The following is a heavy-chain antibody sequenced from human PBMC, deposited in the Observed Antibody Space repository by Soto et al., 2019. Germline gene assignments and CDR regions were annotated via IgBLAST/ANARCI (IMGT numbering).Heavy chain of an antibody. CDR1: SGSISSSHW. D-gene: IGHD3-10*01. Sequence: SEPLSLTCAVSSGSISSSHWWSWARQPRGKAREWIGESYQIETTNYNPSLNSRVTISVYKSKNQFSLKLSSVIAADSTIYYCASSLGSSDSNFCFDYWGQGTRVTVS. V-gene: IGHV4-4*02. CDR3: ASSLGSSDSNFCFDY. CDR2: SYQIETT. J-gene: IGHJ4*02.